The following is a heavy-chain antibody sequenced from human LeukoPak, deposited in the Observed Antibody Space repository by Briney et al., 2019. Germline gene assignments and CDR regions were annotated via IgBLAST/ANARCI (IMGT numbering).Heavy chain of an antibody. J-gene: IGHJ3*01. D-gene: IGHD3-10*01. CDR3: ARRVRGVVIFSRAQGSFDL. Sequence: ASVKVSCKASGYTFTNYDINWVRQATGQGLEWMGWMHPSNGDTGYAQKFQGRVTMTRNTSTTTAYMELSSLRSDDTAVYYCARRVRGVVIFSRAQGSFDLWGQGTLLTVSS. CDR1: GYTFTNYD. V-gene: IGHV1-8*01. CDR2: MHPSNGDT.